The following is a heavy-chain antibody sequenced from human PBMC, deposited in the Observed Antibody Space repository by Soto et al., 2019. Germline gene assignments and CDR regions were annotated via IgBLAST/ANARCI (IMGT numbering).Heavy chain of an antibody. D-gene: IGHD1-26*01. V-gene: IGHV4-59*01. CDR2: IYYSGST. Sequence: QVQLQESGPGLVKPSETLSLTCTVSGVSISSYYWSWIRQPPGKGLEWIGYIYYSGSTNYNPSLKRRVTIPVDTSKNQFSLKLSSVTAADTAVYYCTRGWGGYFDLWGRGTLVTVSS. J-gene: IGHJ2*01. CDR1: GVSISSYY. CDR3: TRGWGGYFDL.